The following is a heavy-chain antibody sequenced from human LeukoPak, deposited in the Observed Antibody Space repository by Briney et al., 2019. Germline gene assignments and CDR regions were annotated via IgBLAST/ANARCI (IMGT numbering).Heavy chain of an antibody. CDR1: GDSVSSNSAA. CDR3: ARTEWEQDAFDI. CDR2: TYYRSKWYN. V-gene: IGHV6-1*01. J-gene: IGHJ3*02. Sequence: SQTLSLTCAISGDSVSSNSAAWTWIRQSPSRGLECLGRTYYRSKWYNDYAVSVRSRITINPDTSKNHFSLQLHSVTPEDTAVYYCARTEWEQDAFDIWGQGTMVTVSS. D-gene: IGHD1-26*01.